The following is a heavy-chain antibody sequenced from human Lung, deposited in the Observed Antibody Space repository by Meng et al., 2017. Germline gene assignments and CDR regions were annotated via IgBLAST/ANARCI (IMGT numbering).Heavy chain of an antibody. CDR2: ISGSGGST. CDR3: ARDISGPVGYFDY. D-gene: IGHD1-20*01. Sequence: EVQLLESGGGLVQPGGSLRLSCAASGFTFSSYAMSWVRQAPGKGLEWVSAISGSGGSTYYADSVKGRFTISRDNSKNTLYLQMNSLRAEDTAVYYCARDISGPVGYFDYWGQGTLVTVSS. CDR1: GFTFSSYA. J-gene: IGHJ4*02. V-gene: IGHV3-23*01.